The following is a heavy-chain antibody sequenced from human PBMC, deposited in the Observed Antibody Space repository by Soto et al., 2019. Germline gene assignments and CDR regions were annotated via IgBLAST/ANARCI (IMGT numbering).Heavy chain of an antibody. CDR2: ISSSSSYI. CDR3: ARAGIVGATLIYYGMDV. J-gene: IGHJ6*02. Sequence: EVQLVESGGGLVKPGGSLRLSCAASGFTFSSYSMNWVRQAPGKGLEWVSSISSSSSYIYYADSVKGRFTISRDNAKNSLYRQMNSLRAEDTAVYYCARAGIVGATLIYYGMDVWGQGTTVTVSS. V-gene: IGHV3-21*01. D-gene: IGHD1-26*01. CDR1: GFTFSSYS.